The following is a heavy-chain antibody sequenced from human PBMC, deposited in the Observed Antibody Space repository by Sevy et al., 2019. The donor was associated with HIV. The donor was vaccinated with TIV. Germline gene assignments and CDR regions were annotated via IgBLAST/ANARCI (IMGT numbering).Heavy chain of an antibody. CDR3: ARAPSGSQGPGQYFHH. Sequence: ALVKVSCKASGYTFTYYHITWVRQAPGQGLEWMGWITPNNGHTNIAQRLQGRVTMTTDTSTSTAYLELRSLTSDDTAGYYCARAPSGSQGPGQYFHHWGQGTLVTVSS. CDR2: ITPNNGHT. CDR1: GYTFTYYH. J-gene: IGHJ1*01. D-gene: IGHD1-26*01. V-gene: IGHV1-18*01.